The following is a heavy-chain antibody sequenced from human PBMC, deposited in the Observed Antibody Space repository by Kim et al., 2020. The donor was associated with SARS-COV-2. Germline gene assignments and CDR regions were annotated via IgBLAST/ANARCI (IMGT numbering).Heavy chain of an antibody. Sequence: ASVKVSCKASGYTFTSYGISWVRQAPGQGLEWMGWISAYNGNTNYAQKLQGRVTMTTDTSTSTAYMELRSLRSDDTAVYYCARGTSVYDILTGYYQFWGQGTLVTVSS. CDR2: ISAYNGNT. D-gene: IGHD3-9*01. CDR3: ARGTSVYDILTGYYQF. V-gene: IGHV1-18*01. CDR1: GYTFTSYG. J-gene: IGHJ4*02.